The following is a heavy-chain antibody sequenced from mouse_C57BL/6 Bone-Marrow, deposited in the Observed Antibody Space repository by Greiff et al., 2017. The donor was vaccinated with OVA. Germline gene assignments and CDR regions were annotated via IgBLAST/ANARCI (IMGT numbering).Heavy chain of an antibody. Sequence: EVKLMESGGDLVKPGGSLKLSCAASGFTFSSYGMSWVRQTPDKRLEWVATISSGGSYTYYPDNLKGRFTISRDNTKNTMYLQMSSLKSEDTAMYYCARQDYDEGVFDYWGQGTTLTVSS. J-gene: IGHJ2*01. V-gene: IGHV5-6*01. CDR2: ISSGGSYT. CDR1: GFTFSSYG. D-gene: IGHD2-4*01. CDR3: ARQDYDEGVFDY.